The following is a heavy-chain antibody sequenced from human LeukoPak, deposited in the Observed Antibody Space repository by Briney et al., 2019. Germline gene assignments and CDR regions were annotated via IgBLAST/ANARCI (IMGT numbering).Heavy chain of an antibody. CDR1: GVSVSTYY. J-gene: IGHJ4*02. CDR2: IFSDGTT. V-gene: IGHV4-59*02. Sequence: PSETLSLTCTVSGVSVSTYYWSWIRQSPGRGLEWIGYIFSDGTTNYNPSLKSRVTISVDTSKNQFSLKLSSVTAADTAVYNCARGQYSSSSVDAWGFDYWGQGTLVTVSS. CDR3: ARGQYSSSSVDAWGFDY. D-gene: IGHD6-6*01.